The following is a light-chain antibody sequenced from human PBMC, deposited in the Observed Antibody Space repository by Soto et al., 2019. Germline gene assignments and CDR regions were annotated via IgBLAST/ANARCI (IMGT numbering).Light chain of an antibody. CDR1: HSLLHSNGYNY. J-gene: IGKJ1*01. CDR2: GAS. CDR3: QQYGNSWT. Sequence: DIVMTQSPLSLPVTPGEPASISCRSSHSLLHSNGYNYLDWYQQKPGQAPRLLIYGASSRATGIPERFSGSGSGTDFTLTISRLEPEDFAVYYCQQYGNSWTFGQGTKVDI. V-gene: IGKV3-20*01.